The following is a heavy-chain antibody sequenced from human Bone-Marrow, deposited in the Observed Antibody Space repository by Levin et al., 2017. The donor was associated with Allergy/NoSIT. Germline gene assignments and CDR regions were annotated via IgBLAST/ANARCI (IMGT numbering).Heavy chain of an antibody. CDR3: ARATGGIAVSAARLYY. V-gene: IGHV1-2*02. J-gene: IGHJ4*02. CDR1: GYTFIGYY. Sequence: GASVKVSCKTSGYTFIGYYIHWVRQAPGQGLEYMGWINPNNGGTKSAQKFQGRVALTRDTSLSTVYMELSSLTPDDTAFYYCARATGGIAVSAARLYYWGQGTLVTVSS. D-gene: IGHD6-19*01. CDR2: INPNNGGT.